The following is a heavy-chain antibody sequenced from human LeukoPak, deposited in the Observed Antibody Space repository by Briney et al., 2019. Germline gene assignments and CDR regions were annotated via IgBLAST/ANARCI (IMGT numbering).Heavy chain of an antibody. CDR1: GGSFSGYY. D-gene: IGHD3-9*01. Sequence: SETLSLTCAVYGGSFSGYYWGWIRQPPGKGLEWIGEINHSGSTNYNPSLKSRVTISVDASKNQFSLKLSSVTAADTAVYYCARVRSIIRYFDWSAYLGGYNWFDPWGQGTLVTVSS. J-gene: IGHJ5*02. V-gene: IGHV4-34*01. CDR2: INHSGST. CDR3: ARVRSIIRYFDWSAYLGGYNWFDP.